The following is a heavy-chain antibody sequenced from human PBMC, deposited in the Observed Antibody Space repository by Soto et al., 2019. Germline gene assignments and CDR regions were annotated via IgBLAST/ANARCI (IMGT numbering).Heavy chain of an antibody. V-gene: IGHV1-3*01. CDR2: INVGNGNT. D-gene: IGHD6-19*01. Sequence: GASVKVSCKASGYTFTNYAMHWVRQAPGQRLEWMGWINVGNGNTKYSQKFQGRVTITRDTSASTAYMELSSLRSEDTAVYYCARVSGSSFLDYWGQGTLVTVSS. J-gene: IGHJ4*02. CDR3: ARVSGSSFLDY. CDR1: GYTFTNYA.